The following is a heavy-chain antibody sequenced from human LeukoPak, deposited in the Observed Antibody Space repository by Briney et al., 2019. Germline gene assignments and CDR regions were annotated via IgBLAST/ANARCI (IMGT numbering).Heavy chain of an antibody. V-gene: IGHV3-13*01. CDR3: AVGRRDGYNFPFDY. J-gene: IGHJ4*02. CDR2: IGTAGDT. Sequence: GGSLRLSCVVSGHTHISHHLYWVRPSTGKRLEWVSPIGTAGDTYYSASVKGRFTISRDIAKNSFYLQMNRLSAGDTALYHCAVGRRDGYNFPFDYWGQGTLVTVSS. D-gene: IGHD5-24*01. CDR1: GHTHISHH.